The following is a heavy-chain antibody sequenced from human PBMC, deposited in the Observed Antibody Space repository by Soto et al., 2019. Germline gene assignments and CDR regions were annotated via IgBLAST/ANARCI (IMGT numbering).Heavy chain of an antibody. V-gene: IGHV1-18*01. Sequence: QVHLVQSGAEVKKPGASVKVSCKASGYTLTSYGITLVRQAPGQGLEWMGWISAHNGNTDYAQKLQGRVIVTRDPSTGTEYMELRSLRSAAKAGYYCARGRYGDYWGQGALVTVSS. CDR1: GYTLTSYG. D-gene: IGHD1-1*01. J-gene: IGHJ4*02. CDR3: ARGRYGDY. CDR2: ISAHNGNT.